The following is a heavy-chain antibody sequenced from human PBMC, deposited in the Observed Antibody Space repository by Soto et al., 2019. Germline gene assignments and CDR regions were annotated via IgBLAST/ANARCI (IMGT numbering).Heavy chain of an antibody. CDR3: ARVPSPTSGTT. J-gene: IGHJ5*02. CDR2: ISYDGSNK. D-gene: IGHD1-1*01. CDR1: GFTFSSYA. Sequence: PGGSLRLSCAASGFTFSSYAMHWVRQAPGKGLEWVAVISYDGSNKYYADSVKGRFTISRDNSKNTLYLQMNSLRAEDTAVYYCARVPSPTSGTTWGQGTLVTVSS. V-gene: IGHV3-30-3*01.